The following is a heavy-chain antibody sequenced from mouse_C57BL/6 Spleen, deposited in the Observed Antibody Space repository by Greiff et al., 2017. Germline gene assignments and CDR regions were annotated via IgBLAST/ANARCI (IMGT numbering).Heavy chain of an antibody. CDR2: IHPSDSDT. CDR3: AIPLDSNYKYYAMDY. CDR1: GYTFTSYW. V-gene: IGHV1-74*01. J-gene: IGHJ4*01. D-gene: IGHD2-5*01. Sequence: QVQLKQPGAELVKPGASVKVSCKASGYTFTSYWMHWVKQRPGQGLEWIGRIHPSDSDTNYNQKFKGKATLTVDKSSSTAYMQLSSLTSEDSAVYYCAIPLDSNYKYYAMDYWSQGTSVTVSS.